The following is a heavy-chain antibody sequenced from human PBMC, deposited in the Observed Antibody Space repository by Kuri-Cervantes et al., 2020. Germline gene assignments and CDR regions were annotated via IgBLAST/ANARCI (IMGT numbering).Heavy chain of an antibody. Sequence: GESLKISCAASGFSFDDFAMSWVRQAPGKGLEWVSGINWNGGSTDYADSVKGRFTISRDTSKNTLYLQMNSLRAEDTAVYYCAKHGGTFDNWGQGTLVTVSS. CDR1: GFSFDDFA. V-gene: IGHV3-20*04. CDR3: AKHGGTFDN. D-gene: IGHD1-26*01. CDR2: INWNGGST. J-gene: IGHJ4*02.